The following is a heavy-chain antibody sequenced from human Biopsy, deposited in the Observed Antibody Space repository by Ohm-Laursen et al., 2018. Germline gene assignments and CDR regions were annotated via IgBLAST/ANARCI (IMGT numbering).Heavy chain of an antibody. J-gene: IGHJ4*02. CDR2: ITPTGVT. Sequence: PSQTLSLTCSVSGGSIDFKYWTWIRQSADKGLEWIGRITPTGVTHYNPSLESRVTMSLDTSKKLFSLKLGSVTAADTAMYYCARELMEYYDSSGYFDHWGQGSLVTVSS. CDR3: ARELMEYYDSSGYFDH. CDR1: GGSIDFKY. D-gene: IGHD3-22*01. V-gene: IGHV4-4*07.